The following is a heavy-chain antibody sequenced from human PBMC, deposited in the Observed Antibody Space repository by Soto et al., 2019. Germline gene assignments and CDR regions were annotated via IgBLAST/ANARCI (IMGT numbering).Heavy chain of an antibody. Sequence: EVQLVESGGGLVKPGGSLRLSCAASGFTFSSYSMNWVRQAPGKGLEWVSSISSSSSYIYYADSVKGRFTISRDNAKNSLYLQMNSLRAEDTAVYYCASKMTAVTNSYYYYMVVWGKGTTVTVSS. D-gene: IGHD4-17*01. J-gene: IGHJ6*03. V-gene: IGHV3-21*01. CDR2: ISSSSSYI. CDR1: GFTFSSYS. CDR3: ASKMTAVTNSYYYYMVV.